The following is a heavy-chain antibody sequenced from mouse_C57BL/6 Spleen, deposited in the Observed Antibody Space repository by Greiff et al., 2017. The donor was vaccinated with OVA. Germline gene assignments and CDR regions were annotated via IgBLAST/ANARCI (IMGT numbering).Heavy chain of an antibody. CDR1: GFTFSNYW. D-gene: IGHD2-1*01. Sequence: EVKVEESGGGLVQPGGSMKLSCVASGFTFSNYWMNWVRQSPEKGLEWVAQIRLKSDNYATHYAESVKGRFTISRDDSKSSVYLQMNNLRAEDTGIYYCTVRYGNYVGSAMDYWGQGTSVTVSS. V-gene: IGHV6-3*01. CDR2: IRLKSDNYAT. CDR3: TVRYGNYVGSAMDY. J-gene: IGHJ4*01.